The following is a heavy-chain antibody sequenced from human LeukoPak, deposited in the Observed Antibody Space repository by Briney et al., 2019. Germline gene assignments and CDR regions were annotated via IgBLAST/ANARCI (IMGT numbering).Heavy chain of an antibody. D-gene: IGHD3-10*01. CDR3: ARAGDMVRGVTTFDY. CDR2: INHSGST. J-gene: IGHJ4*02. V-gene: IGHV4-34*01. CDR1: GGSFSGYY. Sequence: SETLSLTCAVYGGSFSGYYWSWIRQPPGKGLEWIGEINHSGSTNYNPSLKSRVTISVDTSKNQFSLKLSSVTAADTAVYYCARAGDMVRGVTTFDYWGQGTLVTVSS.